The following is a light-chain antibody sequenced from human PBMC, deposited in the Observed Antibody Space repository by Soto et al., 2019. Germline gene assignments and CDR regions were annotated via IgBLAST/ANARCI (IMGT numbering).Light chain of an antibody. CDR3: SSYTTSSYVV. J-gene: IGLJ2*01. CDR1: SSDIGGHNF. Sequence: QSALTQPAAVSGSPGQSITISCTGTSSDIGGHNFVSWYQHHPGKAPKLLIYEVSYRASGVSNRFTGSKSANTASLTISGLQAEDEAYYYCSSYTTSSYVVVGGGTKLTVL. CDR2: EVS. V-gene: IGLV2-14*01.